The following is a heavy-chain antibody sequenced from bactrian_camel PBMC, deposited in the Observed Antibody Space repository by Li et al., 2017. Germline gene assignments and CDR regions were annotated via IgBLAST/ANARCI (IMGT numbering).Heavy chain of an antibody. CDR2: ICRIGGGT. CDR3: AAGWVNRNVLSKAEYDY. CDR1: DLTYKC. J-gene: IGHJ4*01. D-gene: IGHD5*01. V-gene: IGHV3S1*01. Sequence: QLVESGGGSVQAGGSLKLTCAASDLTYKCIAWFRQVPGTGREGVAAICRIGGGTDYSDSVKGRFTISQDNAKLKTYLEMNTLKPEDTAMYYCAAGWVNRNVLSKAEYDYWGQGTQVTVS.